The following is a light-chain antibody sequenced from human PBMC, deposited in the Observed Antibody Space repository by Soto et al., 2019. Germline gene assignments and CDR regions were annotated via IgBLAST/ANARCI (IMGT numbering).Light chain of an antibody. CDR2: GAS. Sequence: VLTQSPGTLSLSAGQRATLSCRASQSVSGDYIAWYQQKSGQAPRLLIYGASNRATGIPDRFSGSGSGTDFILTISSLEPEDFAVYYCQQSSNWPPEITFGQGTRLEIK. V-gene: IGKV3-11*01. CDR1: QSVSGD. J-gene: IGKJ5*01. CDR3: QQSSNWPPEIT.